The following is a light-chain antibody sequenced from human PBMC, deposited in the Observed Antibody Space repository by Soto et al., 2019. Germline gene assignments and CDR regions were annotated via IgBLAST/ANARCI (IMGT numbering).Light chain of an antibody. CDR2: GAS. J-gene: IGKJ5*01. Sequence: GLTKTPGTMSLSPGERATLSCRASQSTTSSDLAWYQQKAGQAPRLLIYGASNRATGIPDRFSGSGSGTDFTLIISRLEPEDFAVYYCQQYGSSLLITFAQGTRLAI. V-gene: IGKV3-20*01. CDR3: QQYGSSLLIT. CDR1: QSTTSSD.